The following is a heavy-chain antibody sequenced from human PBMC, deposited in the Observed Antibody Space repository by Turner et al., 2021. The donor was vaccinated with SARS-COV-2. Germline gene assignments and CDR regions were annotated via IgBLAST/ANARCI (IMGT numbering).Heavy chain of an antibody. CDR2: ISSSGNSI. J-gene: IGHJ4*02. CDR3: ATSSVTSPGTFDY. V-gene: IGHV3-11*01. Sequence: QVQLVESGGGLVKPGGSLRLSCAASGFIFSHYYMNWVRQAPGRGLEWISYISSSGNSIYYADSVKGRFTISRDSATNSLYLQMNSLRAEDTAVYYCATSSVTSPGTFDYWGQGNLVTVSS. CDR1: GFIFSHYY. D-gene: IGHD6-13*01.